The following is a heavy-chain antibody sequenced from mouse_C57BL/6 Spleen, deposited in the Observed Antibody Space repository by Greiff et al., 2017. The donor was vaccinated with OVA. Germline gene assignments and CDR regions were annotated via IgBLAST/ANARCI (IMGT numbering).Heavy chain of an antibody. J-gene: IGHJ4*01. CDR2: ISYSGST. CDR1: GYSITSGYD. V-gene: IGHV3-1*01. CDR3: ARSDPYYYAMDY. Sequence: VQLKESGPGMVKPSQSLSLTCTVTGYSITSGYDWHWIRHFPGNKLEWMGYISYSGSTNYNPSLKSRISITHDTSKNHFFLKLNSVTTEDTATYYCARSDPYYYAMDYWGQGTSVTVSS.